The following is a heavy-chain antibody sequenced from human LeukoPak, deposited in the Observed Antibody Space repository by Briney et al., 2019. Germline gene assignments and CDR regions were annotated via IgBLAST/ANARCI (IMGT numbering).Heavy chain of an antibody. V-gene: IGHV3-21*01. CDR2: ISGSSSYI. Sequence: GGSLRLSCAASGFTFSSYSVNWVRQAPGKGLEWVSSISGSSSYIDYADSVKGRFTISRDNAKNSLYLQMSSLRAEDTAVYYCATDFRYGSTWVQGTLVTVSS. D-gene: IGHD3-10*01. CDR3: ATDFRYGST. J-gene: IGHJ4*02. CDR1: GFTFSSYS.